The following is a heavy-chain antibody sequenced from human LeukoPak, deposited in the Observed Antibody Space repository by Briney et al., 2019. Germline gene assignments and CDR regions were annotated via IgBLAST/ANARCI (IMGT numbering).Heavy chain of an antibody. CDR1: GFTVSDNY. CDR2: LYTGGST. D-gene: IGHD3-22*01. Sequence: GGSLRLSCAASGFTVSDNYMSWVRQAPGKGLEWVSILYTGGSTYYADSVKGRFTNSRDSSKNTVYLQMNSLRAEDTAVYFCARVDYYDSSTSPYWGQGTLVTVSS. CDR3: ARVDYYDSSTSPY. J-gene: IGHJ4*02. V-gene: IGHV3-53*01.